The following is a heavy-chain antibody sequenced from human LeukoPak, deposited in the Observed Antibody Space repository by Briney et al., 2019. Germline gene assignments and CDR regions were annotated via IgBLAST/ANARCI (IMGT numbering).Heavy chain of an antibody. CDR2: IKSEIVGGTT. CDR1: GFTFSIYT. V-gene: IGHV3-15*01. J-gene: IGHJ4*02. D-gene: IGHD5-18*01. Sequence: GGALRLSCAASGFTFSIYTMSCVCEAPGGGRECVARIKSEIVGGTTDYAAPVKGRFTISRDDSKNSLYLQMNSLKTEDTAVYYCTQYTYGFFKYWGQGILVSVSS. CDR3: TQYTYGFFKY.